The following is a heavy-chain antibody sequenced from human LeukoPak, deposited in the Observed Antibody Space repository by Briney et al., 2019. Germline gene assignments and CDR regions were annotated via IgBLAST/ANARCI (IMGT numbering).Heavy chain of an antibody. J-gene: IGHJ6*03. Sequence: RASVKVSCKASGYTFTSYAISWVRQAPGQGLEWMGWISAYNGNTYYADSVKGRFTISRDTSKNTPYLQMNSLRAEDTAVYYCAKDSYGSGRRDYYYYYYMDVWGKGTTVTISS. CDR3: AKDSYGSGRRDYYYYYYMDV. CDR1: GYTFTSYA. D-gene: IGHD3-10*01. CDR2: ISAYNGNT. V-gene: IGHV1-18*01.